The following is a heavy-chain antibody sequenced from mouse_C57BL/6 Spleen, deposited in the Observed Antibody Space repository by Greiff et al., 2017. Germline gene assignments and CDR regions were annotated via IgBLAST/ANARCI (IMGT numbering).Heavy chain of an antibody. V-gene: IGHV5-4*01. D-gene: IGHD3-1*01. CDR3: ARDRGRRGAMDY. CDR1: GFTFSSYA. J-gene: IGHJ4*01. Sequence: EVKLVESGGGLVKPGGSLKLSCAASGFTFSSYAMSWVRQTPEKRLEWVATISDGGSYTYYPDNVKGRFTISRDNAKNNLYLQMSHLKSEDTAMYYCARDRGRRGAMDYWGQGTSVTVSS. CDR2: ISDGGSYT.